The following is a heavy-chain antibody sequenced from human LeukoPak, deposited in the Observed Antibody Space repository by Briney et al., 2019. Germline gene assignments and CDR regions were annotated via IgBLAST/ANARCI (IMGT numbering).Heavy chain of an antibody. D-gene: IGHD6-19*01. CDR2: IKPDGSGE. Sequence: GSLRLSCAASGFILSGYWMSWVRQAPGKGLEWVANIKPDGSGEYYVDSVKGRFTISRDNARSSLYLQMDSLRADDTAVYYCARGRYNTGWYPDYFDYWGQGTLVAVSS. CDR1: GFILSGYW. V-gene: IGHV3-7*04. J-gene: IGHJ4*02. CDR3: ARGRYNTGWYPDYFDY.